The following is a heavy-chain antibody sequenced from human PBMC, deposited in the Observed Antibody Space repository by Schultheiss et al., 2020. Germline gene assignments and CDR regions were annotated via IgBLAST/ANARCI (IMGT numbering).Heavy chain of an antibody. Sequence: SLRLSCAASGFTFDDYAMHWVRQAPGKGLEWVSGISWNSGSIGYADSVKGRFTISRDNAKNSLYLQMNSLRAEDTAVYYCAKEGYGSGSCWGQGTLVNVSA. CDR2: ISWNSGSI. CDR1: GFTFDDYA. CDR3: AKEGYGSGSC. J-gene: IGHJ4*02. D-gene: IGHD3-10*01. V-gene: IGHV3-9*01.